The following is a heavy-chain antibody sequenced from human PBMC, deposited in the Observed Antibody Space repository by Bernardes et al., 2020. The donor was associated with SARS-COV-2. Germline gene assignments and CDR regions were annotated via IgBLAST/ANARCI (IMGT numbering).Heavy chain of an antibody. J-gene: IGHJ4*02. CDR3: ASVDCSSTSCYLNFDY. CDR2: INPNSGGT. Sequence: ASVKVSCKASGYTFTGYYMHWVRQAPGQGLEWMGWINPNSGGTNYAQKFQGRVTMTRDTSISTAYMELSRLRSDDTAVYYCASVDCSSTSCYLNFDYWGQGTLVTVSS. V-gene: IGHV1-2*02. CDR1: GYTFTGYY. D-gene: IGHD2-2*01.